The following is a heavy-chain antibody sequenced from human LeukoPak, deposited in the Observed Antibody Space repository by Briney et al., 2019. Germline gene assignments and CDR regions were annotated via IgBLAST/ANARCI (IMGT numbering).Heavy chain of an antibody. Sequence: GGSLRLSCAASGFTFSSYSMNWVRQAPGKGLEWVSSISSSSSYIYYADSVKGRFTISRDNAKNSLYLQMNGLRAEDTAVYYCARERRASGSYYLDYWGQGTLVTVSS. V-gene: IGHV3-21*01. CDR1: GFTFSSYS. CDR3: ARERRASGSYYLDY. J-gene: IGHJ4*02. CDR2: ISSSSSYI. D-gene: IGHD1-26*01.